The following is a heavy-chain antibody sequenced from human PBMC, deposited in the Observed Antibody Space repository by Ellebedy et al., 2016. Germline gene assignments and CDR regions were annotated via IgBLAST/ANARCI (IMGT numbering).Heavy chain of an antibody. Sequence: GGSLRLXXAASGFMFSSYGMHWVRQAPGKGLEWVAVIPYDGNNKYYADSVKGRFTISRDNSKNTLYLQLNSLRVEDTAVYYCAKDQSAVGDDYYYGMDVWGQGTTVTVSS. CDR2: IPYDGNNK. D-gene: IGHD3-10*01. V-gene: IGHV3-30*18. CDR1: GFMFSSYG. CDR3: AKDQSAVGDDYYYGMDV. J-gene: IGHJ6*02.